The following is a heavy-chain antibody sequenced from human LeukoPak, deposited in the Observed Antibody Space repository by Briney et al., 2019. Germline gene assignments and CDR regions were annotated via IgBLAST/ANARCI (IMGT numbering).Heavy chain of an antibody. Sequence: GGSLRLSCAASGFTFSSYGMHWVRQAPGKGLEWVAFIRYDGSNKYYADSVKGRFTISRDNSKNTLYLQMNSLRAEDTAVYYCAKSDLWFGELLKPTHDAFDIWGQGTMVTVSS. V-gene: IGHV3-30*02. CDR1: GFTFSSYG. D-gene: IGHD3-10*01. CDR3: AKSDLWFGELLKPTHDAFDI. J-gene: IGHJ3*02. CDR2: IRYDGSNK.